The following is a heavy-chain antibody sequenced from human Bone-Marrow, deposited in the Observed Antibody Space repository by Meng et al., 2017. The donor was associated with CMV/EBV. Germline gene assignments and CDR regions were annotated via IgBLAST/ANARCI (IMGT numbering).Heavy chain of an antibody. CDR3: ARDESNWGSGYYGMDV. J-gene: IGHJ6*02. V-gene: IGHV1-8*03. CDR1: GYTFSNYD. D-gene: IGHD7-27*01. Sequence: ASVKVSCKASGYTFSNYDINWVRQATGQGLEWMGWMNPNSGNTAYAQELQGRVTITRNISISTAYMELSSLRSEDTAVYYCARDESNWGSGYYGMDVWGQGTTVTVSS. CDR2: MNPNSGNT.